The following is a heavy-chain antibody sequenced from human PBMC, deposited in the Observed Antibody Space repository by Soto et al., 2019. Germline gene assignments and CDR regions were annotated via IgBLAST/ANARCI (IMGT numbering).Heavy chain of an antibody. CDR2: ISGSGGST. D-gene: IGHD6-19*01. J-gene: IGHJ4*02. Sequence: PWGSLRLSCAASGFTFSSYAMSWVRQAPGKGLEWVSAISGSGGSTYYADSVKGRFTISRDNSKNTLYLQMNSLRAEDTAVYYCAKVQNMAVAQIDYWGQGTLVTVSS. V-gene: IGHV3-23*01. CDR3: AKVQNMAVAQIDY. CDR1: GFTFSSYA.